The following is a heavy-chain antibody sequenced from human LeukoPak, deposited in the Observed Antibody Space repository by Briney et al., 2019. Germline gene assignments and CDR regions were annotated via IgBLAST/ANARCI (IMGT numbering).Heavy chain of an antibody. D-gene: IGHD6-19*01. J-gene: IGHJ3*02. Sequence: GGPLRLSCAASGFTFSSYAMHWVRQAPGKGLEWVAVISYDGSNKYYADSVKGRFTISRDNSKNTLYLQMNSLRAEDTAVYYCAREAVAGAFDIWGQGTMVTVSS. CDR3: AREAVAGAFDI. CDR1: GFTFSSYA. V-gene: IGHV3-30-3*01. CDR2: ISYDGSNK.